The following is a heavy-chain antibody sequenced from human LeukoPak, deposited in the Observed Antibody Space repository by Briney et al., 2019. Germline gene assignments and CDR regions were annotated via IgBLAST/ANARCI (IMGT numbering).Heavy chain of an antibody. Sequence: GGSLRLSCTASGFTFGDYLMSWFRQAPGKGLEWIGFISGGTTEYAASVKGRFTISRDDSTSVAYLQMNSLTTEDTAVYYCSRGSGWLSVYWGQGTLVTVSS. CDR2: ISGGTT. D-gene: IGHD6-19*01. V-gene: IGHV3-49*03. CDR3: SRGSGWLSVY. J-gene: IGHJ4*02. CDR1: GFTFGDYL.